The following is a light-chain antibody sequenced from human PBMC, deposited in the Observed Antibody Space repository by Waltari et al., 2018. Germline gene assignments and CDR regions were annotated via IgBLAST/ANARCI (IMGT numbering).Light chain of an antibody. V-gene: IGLV2-14*03. J-gene: IGLJ1*01. CDR2: DVT. CDR3: SSYTTSSTVYV. CDR1: SSDVGTYDY. Sequence: QSALTQPASVSGSPGQSITISCTGTSSDVGTYDYVSWYQQHPGKAPKLMIYDVTKRPSGIPNRFSGSKSGNTASLTISGLQAEDEADYYCSSYTTSSTVYVFGTGTKVTVL.